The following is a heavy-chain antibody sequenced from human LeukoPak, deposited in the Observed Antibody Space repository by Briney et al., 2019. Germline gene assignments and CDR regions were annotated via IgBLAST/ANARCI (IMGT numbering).Heavy chain of an antibody. CDR3: XXXXXXXSXGYXRGDLDY. D-gene: IGHD3-22*01. Sequence: SGTLSLTCAVSGGSISSSNWWSWVRQPPGKGLEWIGXXXHSGSTNXNPSXXXRVTISVDKSKNQFSLKLSSVTAADTAVYYXXXXXXXXSXGYXRGDLDYWGQGTLATVSS. CDR1: GGSISSSNW. V-gene: IGHV4-4*02. J-gene: IGHJ4*02. CDR2: XXHSGST.